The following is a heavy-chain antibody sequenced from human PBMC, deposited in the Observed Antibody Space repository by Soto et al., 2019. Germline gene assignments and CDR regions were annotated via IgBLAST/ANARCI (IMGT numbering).Heavy chain of an antibody. J-gene: IGHJ6*02. CDR1: GGSISSYY. CDR3: AREPGGSYGYYYGMDV. D-gene: IGHD3-10*01. V-gene: IGHV4-59*01. Sequence: SETLSLTCTVSGGSISSYYWSWIRQPPGKGLEWIGYIYYSGSTNYNPSPKSRVTISVETSKNQFSLKLSSVTAADTAVYYCAREPGGSYGYYYGMDVWGQGTTVTVSS. CDR2: IYYSGST.